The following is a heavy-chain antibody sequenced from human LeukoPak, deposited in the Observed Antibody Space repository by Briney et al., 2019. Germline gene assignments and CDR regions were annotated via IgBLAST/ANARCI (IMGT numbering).Heavy chain of an antibody. J-gene: IGHJ4*02. CDR3: ARHSGSGWQALGY. Sequence: GASVRVSFKASGYTFINYGISWVRQAPGLGGEWMGWTSYNGNTNYSQKFQDRVTMTTDTSTTTAYMELRSLESDDTAVYYCARHSGSGWQALGYWGQGTLVTVSS. D-gene: IGHD6-19*01. CDR1: GYTFINYG. V-gene: IGHV1-18*04. CDR2: TSYNGNT.